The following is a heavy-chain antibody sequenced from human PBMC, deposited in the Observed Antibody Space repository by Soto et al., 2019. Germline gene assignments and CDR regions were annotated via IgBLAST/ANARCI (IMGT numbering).Heavy chain of an antibody. D-gene: IGHD5-18*01. J-gene: IGHJ4*02. CDR1: GFTFSSYG. Sequence: GGSLRLSCAASGFTFSSYGMHWVRQAPGKGLEWVAVISYDGSNKYYADSVKGRFTISRDNSKNTLYLQMNSLRAEDTAVYYCAKDSSGYDSWIQLWLPSVPDYWGQGTLVTVSS. V-gene: IGHV3-30*18. CDR3: AKDSSGYDSWIQLWLPSVPDY. CDR2: ISYDGSNK.